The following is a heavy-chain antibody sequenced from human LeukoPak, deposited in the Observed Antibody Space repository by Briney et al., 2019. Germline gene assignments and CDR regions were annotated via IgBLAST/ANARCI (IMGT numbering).Heavy chain of an antibody. CDR2: IHYSGGT. V-gene: IGHV4-59*08. Sequence: SETLSLTCSVSGASINSYWWSWIRQPPGRGLERIAYIHYSGGTNYNPSLMSRVTISLDTSKNQVSLMLTSVTAADTAVYFCATHVLFDPDNHSYWFDPWGQGTLVTVSS. J-gene: IGHJ5*02. CDR1: GASINSYW. CDR3: ATHVLFDPDNHSYWFDP. D-gene: IGHD1-14*01.